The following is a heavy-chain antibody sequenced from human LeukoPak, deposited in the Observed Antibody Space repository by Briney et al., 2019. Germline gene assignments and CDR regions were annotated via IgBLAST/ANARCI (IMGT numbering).Heavy chain of an antibody. D-gene: IGHD3-3*01. CDR3: ASRWGSITTFGWEAAFDI. Sequence: SGGSLRLSCAASGFTVSSNYMSWVRQAPGKGLEWVSVIYSGGSTYYADSVKGRFTISRDNSKNTLYLQMNSLRAEDTAVYYCASRWGSITTFGWEAAFDIWGQGTMVTVSS. J-gene: IGHJ3*02. CDR1: GFTVSSNY. V-gene: IGHV3-53*01. CDR2: IYSGGST.